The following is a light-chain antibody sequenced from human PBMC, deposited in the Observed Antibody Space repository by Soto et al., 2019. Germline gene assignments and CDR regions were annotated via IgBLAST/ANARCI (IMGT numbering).Light chain of an antibody. Sequence: QSVLTQPASVSGSHGQSITISCTGTSSDVGNYDYVSWYQQYPGKAPKLMIYAVSRRPSGVSNRFSGSKSCNTASLPISGLQAEDEADDYCTSSTPSSTYVFGTGTKVTVL. V-gene: IGLV2-14*03. J-gene: IGLJ1*01. CDR1: SSDVGNYDY. CDR2: AVS. CDR3: TSSTPSSTYV.